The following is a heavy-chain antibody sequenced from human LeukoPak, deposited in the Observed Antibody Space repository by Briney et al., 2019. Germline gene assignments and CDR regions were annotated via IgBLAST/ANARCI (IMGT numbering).Heavy chain of an antibody. Sequence: GASVKVSCKVSGYTLTELSMHWVRQAPGKGLEWMGGFDPEDGETIYAQKFQGRVTMTEDTSTDTAYMELRSLRSDDTAVYYCARDRHIVVVTAIDYWGQGTLVTVSS. V-gene: IGHV1-24*01. CDR2: FDPEDGET. J-gene: IGHJ4*02. CDR1: GYTLTELS. CDR3: ARDRHIVVVTAIDY. D-gene: IGHD2-21*02.